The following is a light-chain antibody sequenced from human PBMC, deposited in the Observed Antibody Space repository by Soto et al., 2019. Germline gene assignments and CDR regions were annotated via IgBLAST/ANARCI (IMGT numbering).Light chain of an antibody. J-gene: IGLJ3*02. CDR2: EVS. Sequence: QSALTQTASVSGSPGQSITISCTGTSSDVGGHNYVSWYQQHPGKAPKLMISEVSNRPSGISNRFSGSKSGNTATLTISGLQPEDEADFYCSSYTNSGTWVFGGGTKLTVL. V-gene: IGLV2-14*01. CDR3: SSYTNSGTWV. CDR1: SSDVGGHNY.